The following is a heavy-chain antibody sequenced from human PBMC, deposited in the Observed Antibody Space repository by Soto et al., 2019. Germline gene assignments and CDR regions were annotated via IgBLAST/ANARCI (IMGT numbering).Heavy chain of an antibody. V-gene: IGHV4-39*01. Sequence: QLQLQESGPGLVKPSENLSLTCTVSGGSISSSSYYWGWIRQPPGKGLEWIGSSYYSGSTYYNPSLKGRVSISVNTFTNQFSVKLSSVTSADTVGYYGARSGTLHRSAGTNWFDPWGQGTLVTDSS. CDR1: GGSISSSSYY. J-gene: IGHJ5*02. D-gene: IGHD2-21*01. CDR3: ARSGTLHRSAGTNWFDP. CDR2: SYYSGST.